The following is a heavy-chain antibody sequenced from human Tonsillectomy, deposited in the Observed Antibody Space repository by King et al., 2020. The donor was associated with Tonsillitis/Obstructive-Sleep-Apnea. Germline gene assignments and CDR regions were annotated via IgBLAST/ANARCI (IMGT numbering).Heavy chain of an antibody. J-gene: IGHJ2*01. Sequence: VQLVESGGDLAQPGGSLRLSCEASGFTFSSYAMTWVRQAPGKGLQWVSCISGSGGNTYYSDSVKGRFTISRDNSKNTLYLQMNSLRAADTALYYCAKVHSNSTWEMAWYFDVWGRGTLVTVSS. CDR3: AKVHSNSTWEMAWYFDV. D-gene: IGHD6-13*01. CDR2: ISGSGGNT. CDR1: GFTFSSYA. V-gene: IGHV3-23*04.